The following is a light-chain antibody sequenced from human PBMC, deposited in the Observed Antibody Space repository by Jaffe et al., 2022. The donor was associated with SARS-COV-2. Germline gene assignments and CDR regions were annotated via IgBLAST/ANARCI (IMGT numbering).Light chain of an antibody. Sequence: EIVMTQSPATLSLSPGERATLSCRASESVSSNLAWYQQKPGQAPRLLIFGASTRATGIPARLSGSGSGTEFALTISSLQSEDFAVYYCQQYSIWPLTFGGGTKV. CDR3: QQYSIWPLT. CDR2: GAS. J-gene: IGKJ4*01. CDR1: ESVSSN. V-gene: IGKV3-15*01.